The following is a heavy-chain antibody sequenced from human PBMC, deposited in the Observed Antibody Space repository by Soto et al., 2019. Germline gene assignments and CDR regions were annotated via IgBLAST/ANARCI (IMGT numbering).Heavy chain of an antibody. CDR2: ISSSGTGI. J-gene: IGHJ3*02. Sequence: QVQLVESGGGVVKPGGSLRLSCGASGFTFSDYYMIWIRQAPGKGLEWISYISSSGTGIYYEDSVRGRFTISRDNAKKSLYLQMNSLRAEDTAVYYCARAYSDAFDIWGRGTMVTVSP. V-gene: IGHV3-11*01. D-gene: IGHD2-15*01. CDR1: GFTFSDYY. CDR3: ARAYSDAFDI.